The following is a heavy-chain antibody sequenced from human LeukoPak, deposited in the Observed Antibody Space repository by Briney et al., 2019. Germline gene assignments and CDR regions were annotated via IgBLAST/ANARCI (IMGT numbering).Heavy chain of an antibody. Sequence: GSRRLSCAASGFTFSSYYMNWVRQAPGKGLEWVSSITSSSGYIYYADSVKGRLTISRDNAKNSLYLQMYSLRAEDTAVYYCAKVRGYYDSSGYLFDYWGQGTLITVSS. J-gene: IGHJ4*02. V-gene: IGHV3-21*01. CDR3: AKVRGYYDSSGYLFDY. CDR2: ITSSSGYI. CDR1: GFTFSSYY. D-gene: IGHD3-22*01.